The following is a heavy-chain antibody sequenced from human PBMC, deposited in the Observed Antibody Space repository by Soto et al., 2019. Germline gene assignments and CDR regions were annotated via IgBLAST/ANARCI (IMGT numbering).Heavy chain of an antibody. D-gene: IGHD6-13*01. J-gene: IGHJ5*02. CDR1: GFTFSSYS. CDR2: ISSSSSTI. CDR3: SRDHGQQLGYYNWFDP. V-gene: IGHV3-48*02. Sequence: GGSLRLSCAASGFTFSSYSMNWVRQAPGKGLEWVSYISSSSSTIYYADSVKGRFTISRDNAKNSLYLQMNSLRDEDTAVYYCSRDHGQQLGYYNWFDPWRQGTLVTVSS.